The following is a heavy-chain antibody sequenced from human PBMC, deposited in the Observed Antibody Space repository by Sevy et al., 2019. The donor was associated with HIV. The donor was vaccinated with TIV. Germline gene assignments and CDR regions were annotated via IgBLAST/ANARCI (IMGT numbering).Heavy chain of an antibody. Sequence: GGSLRLSCVASGFIFNSYAMSWVRQAPGKGLEWVSSISGSGGSTYYADSVKGRFTISRDNSNKMVDLEMNRLRGEDTAVYYCAKAYGSGNPPDYWGQGILVTVSS. CDR3: AKAYGSGNPPDY. CDR2: ISGSGGST. J-gene: IGHJ4*02. CDR1: GFIFNSYA. V-gene: IGHV3-23*01. D-gene: IGHD3-10*01.